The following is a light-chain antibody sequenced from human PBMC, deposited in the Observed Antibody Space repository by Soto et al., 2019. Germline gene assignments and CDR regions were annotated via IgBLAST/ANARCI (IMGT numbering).Light chain of an antibody. J-gene: IGKJ1*01. CDR3: QHYSFYSRT. CDR1: QSVSSN. Sequence: EIVMTQSPATLSVSPGERATLSCRASQSVSSNLAWYQQKPGQAPRLLIYGASTRATGIPARFSGSGSGTEFTLTISSLQSEDFATYYCQHYSFYSRTFGQGTKVEVK. V-gene: IGKV3-15*01. CDR2: GAS.